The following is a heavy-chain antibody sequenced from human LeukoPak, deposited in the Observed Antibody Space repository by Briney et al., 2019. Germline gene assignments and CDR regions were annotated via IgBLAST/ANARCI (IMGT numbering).Heavy chain of an antibody. D-gene: IGHD4-17*01. J-gene: IGHJ4*02. CDR3: AGYHVYGVTTPPLGY. Sequence: SETLSLTCTVSGYSISSGYYWGWIRQPPGKGLEWIGSIYHSGSTYYNPSLKSRVTISVDTSKNQFSLKLSSVTAADTAVYFCAGYHVYGVTTPPLGYWGQGTLVTVSS. CDR2: IYHSGST. CDR1: GYSISSGYY. V-gene: IGHV4-38-2*02.